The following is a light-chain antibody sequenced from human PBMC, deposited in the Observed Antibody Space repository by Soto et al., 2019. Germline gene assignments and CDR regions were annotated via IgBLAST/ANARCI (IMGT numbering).Light chain of an antibody. Sequence: QSALTQPASVSGSPGQSIAISCTGTSSDVGGYNYVSWYQQHPGKAPKLMVYDVSNRPSGVSNRFSGSKSGNTASLTISGLQAEDEAVYYCRSSTSRRTYVFGIWRKVTVL. J-gene: IGLJ1*01. V-gene: IGLV2-14*01. CDR1: SSDVGGYNY. CDR3: RSSTSRRTYV. CDR2: DVS.